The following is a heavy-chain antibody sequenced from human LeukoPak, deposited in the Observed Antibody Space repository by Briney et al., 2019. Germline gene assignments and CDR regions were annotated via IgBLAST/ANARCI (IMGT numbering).Heavy chain of an antibody. V-gene: IGHV3-7*01. CDR1: GFTFSDYW. CDR2: INKDGSKK. CDR3: VRDAPGREGPHY. Sequence: PGGSLRLSCAVSGFTFSDYWMKWVRQAPGKELEWLANINKDGSKKDYVDSVKGRFTISRDNAKNSLSLQMDSLRVEDTAVYHCVRDAPGREGPHYWGQGILVTVSS. J-gene: IGHJ4*02. D-gene: IGHD1-26*01.